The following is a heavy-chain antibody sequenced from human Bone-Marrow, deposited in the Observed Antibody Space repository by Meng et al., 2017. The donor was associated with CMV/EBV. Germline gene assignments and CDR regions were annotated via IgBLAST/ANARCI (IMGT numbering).Heavy chain of an antibody. V-gene: IGHV3-11*01. J-gene: IGHJ5*02. D-gene: IGHD3-3*01. CDR2: ISSTGDTV. CDR3: ARDRWILGTWFDP. Sequence: GGSLRLSCAVSGFTFSDYYMTWIRQAPGKGLEWVSCISSTGDTVHYADSVKGRFTISRDNAKNSLYLQMNGLRAEDTAVYYCARDRWILGTWFDPWGQGTLVTVSS. CDR1: GFTFSDYY.